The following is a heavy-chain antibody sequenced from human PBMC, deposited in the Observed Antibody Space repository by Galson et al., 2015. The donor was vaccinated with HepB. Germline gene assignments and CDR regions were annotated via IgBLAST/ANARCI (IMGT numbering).Heavy chain of an antibody. CDR1: GFSLSSNGVG. V-gene: IGHV2-5*02. Sequence: PALVKPTQTLTLTCTTSGFSLSSNGVGVGWIRQPPGKALDWLALIYWDDDKRYSPSLKSRLTITRDISKNQVVLTMTNMDPVDTATYYCAHTIRKDAATYYSDYWGQGTLVTVSS. CDR2: IYWDDDK. J-gene: IGHJ4*02. CDR3: AHTIRKDAATYYSDY. D-gene: IGHD5-18*01.